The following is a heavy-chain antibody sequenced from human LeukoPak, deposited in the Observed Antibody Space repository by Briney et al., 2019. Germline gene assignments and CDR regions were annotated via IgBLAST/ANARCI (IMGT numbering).Heavy chain of an antibody. Sequence: GGSLRLSCAASGFTVSSNYMSWVRQAPGKGLEWVSVIYSGGSTYYADSVKGRFTISRDNSKNTLYLQMNSLRAEDTAVYYCARGLRYFDWPTQPFDLWGQGTMVTVSS. V-gene: IGHV3-53*01. J-gene: IGHJ3*01. CDR3: ARGLRYFDWPTQPFDL. CDR1: GFTVSSNY. D-gene: IGHD3-9*01. CDR2: IYSGGST.